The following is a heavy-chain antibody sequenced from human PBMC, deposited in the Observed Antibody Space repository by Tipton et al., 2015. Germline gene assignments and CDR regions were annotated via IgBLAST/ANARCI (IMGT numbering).Heavy chain of an antibody. CDR1: GFTFSDYY. CDR3: ATHVRGPKRVGVVSGTIYHYSAMDI. V-gene: IGHV3-11*01. Sequence: GSLRLSCAASGFTFSDYYMSWIRQAPGKGLEWVSYISSSGSTRYYVDSVKGRFTISRDNAKNSLYLQMNSLRAEDTAVYYCATHVRGPKRVGVVSGTIYHYSAMDIWGQGTTVTVSS. CDR2: ISSSGSTR. J-gene: IGHJ6*02. D-gene: IGHD3-3*01.